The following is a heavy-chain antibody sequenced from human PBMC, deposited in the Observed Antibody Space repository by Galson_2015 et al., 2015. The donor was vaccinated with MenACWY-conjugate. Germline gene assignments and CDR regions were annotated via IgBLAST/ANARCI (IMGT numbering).Heavy chain of an antibody. CDR1: GFTFSSYR. Sequence: SLRLSCAASGFTFSSYRMNWVRQAPGRGLEWVANIKQDGSEKYYVDSVKGRFTISRDNAKNSLYLQMNSLRAEDTAVYYCARRWITMVRGGYNWFDPWGQGTLATVSS. CDR2: IKQDGSEK. D-gene: IGHD3-10*01. CDR3: ARRWITMVRGGYNWFDP. V-gene: IGHV3-7*03. J-gene: IGHJ5*02.